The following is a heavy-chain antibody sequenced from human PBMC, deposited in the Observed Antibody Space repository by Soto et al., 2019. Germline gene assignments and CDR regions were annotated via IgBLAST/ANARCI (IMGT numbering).Heavy chain of an antibody. CDR3: ARRSHTNWPAY. Sequence: PSETLSLTCTVSCGSISSYYWSCIRQPPGKGLEWIGYIYHSGSTYYNASLKSRVTISVDTSKNQFSLKVNSVTVADTAVYYCARRSHTNWPAYWGHGTQVTVSS. J-gene: IGHJ4*01. CDR1: CGSISSYY. V-gene: IGHV4-59*04. D-gene: IGHD2-8*01. CDR2: IYHSGST.